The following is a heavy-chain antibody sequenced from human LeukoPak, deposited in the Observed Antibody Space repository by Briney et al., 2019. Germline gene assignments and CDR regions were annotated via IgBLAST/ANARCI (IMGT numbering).Heavy chain of an antibody. CDR1: GGSISSSTYY. CDR3: ARRGASTHRFDP. CDR2: IYNSGNT. Sequence: SETLSLTCTVSGGSISSSTYYWGWIRQPPGKGLEWIGNIYNSGNTYYSPSLKSRVTISVDPSKNQFSLKLTSVTAADTAVYYCARRGASTHRFDPWGQGTLVTVSS. D-gene: IGHD1-26*01. V-gene: IGHV4-39*01. J-gene: IGHJ5*02.